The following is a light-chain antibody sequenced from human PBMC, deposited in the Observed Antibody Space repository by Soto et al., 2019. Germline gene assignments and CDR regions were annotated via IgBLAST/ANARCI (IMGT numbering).Light chain of an antibody. CDR2: GAA. CDR3: QQYKNWPPHT. J-gene: IGKJ4*01. Sequence: EIVMTQSPATLSVSPGETATLSCRASQSVGSAVAWYQHKPGQAPRLLVVGAAIRATGVPGRFSGGGSGTEFTLTISSLQSEDFAVYYCQQYKNWPPHTFAGGTTVEIK. V-gene: IGKV3-15*01. CDR1: QSVGSA.